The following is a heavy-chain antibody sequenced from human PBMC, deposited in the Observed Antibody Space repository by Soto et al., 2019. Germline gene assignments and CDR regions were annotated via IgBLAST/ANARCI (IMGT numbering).Heavy chain of an antibody. CDR2: IYYSGST. V-gene: IGHV4-61*01. CDR3: ARGYSYGAFDY. J-gene: IGHJ4*02. CDR1: GGSVSSGSYY. D-gene: IGHD5-18*01. Sequence: QVQLQESGPGLVKPSETLSLTCTVSGGSVSSGSYYWSWIRQPPGKGLEWIGYIYYSGSTNCNPSLKSRVTISVDTSKNQFSLKLSSVTAADTAVYYCARGYSYGAFDYWGQGTLVTVSS.